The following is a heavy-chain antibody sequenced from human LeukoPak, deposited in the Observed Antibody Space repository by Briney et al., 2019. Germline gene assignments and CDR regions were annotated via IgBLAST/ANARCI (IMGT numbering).Heavy chain of an antibody. Sequence: SETLSLTCAVYGGSFSGYYWSWIRQPPGKGLEWIGYIYYSGSTNYNPSLKSRVTISVDTSKNQFSLKLSSVTAADTAVYYCARGPIYYYGSGSYYKYWGQGTLVTVSS. CDR3: ARGPIYYYGSGSYYKY. J-gene: IGHJ4*02. CDR1: GGSFSGYY. CDR2: IYYSGST. D-gene: IGHD3-10*01. V-gene: IGHV4-59*12.